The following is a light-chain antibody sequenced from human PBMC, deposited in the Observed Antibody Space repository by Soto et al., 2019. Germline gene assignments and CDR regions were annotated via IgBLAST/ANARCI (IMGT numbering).Light chain of an antibody. J-gene: IGKJ1*01. V-gene: IGKV1-39*01. Sequence: DIQMTQSPSSLSASVGDRVTITCRASQSISSYLNWYQQKPGKAPKLLIYAASSLQSGVPSRFSGSGSGTDFTLTISSLQPEDFATYYCQQSYNTLWTFGQGPKVEIK. CDR3: QQSYNTLWT. CDR2: AAS. CDR1: QSISSY.